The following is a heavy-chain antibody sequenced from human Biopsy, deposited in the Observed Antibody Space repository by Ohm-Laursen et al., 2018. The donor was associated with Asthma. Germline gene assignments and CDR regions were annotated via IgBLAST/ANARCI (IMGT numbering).Heavy chain of an antibody. CDR3: SRGSSSRLSQWELLVSGGKRAHSYYGMDV. CDR1: GGSFSSTY. Sequence: SDTLSLTCAVYGGSFSSTYWSWIRPTPGKGLEWLGDTHHSGNTHYNPSLRSRLTLTVETSKNQFSLRLTSVTAADTAVYYCSRGSSSRLSQWELLVSGGKRAHSYYGMDVWGQGTTVTVSS. CDR2: THHSGNT. D-gene: IGHD1-26*01. J-gene: IGHJ6*02. V-gene: IGHV4-34*01.